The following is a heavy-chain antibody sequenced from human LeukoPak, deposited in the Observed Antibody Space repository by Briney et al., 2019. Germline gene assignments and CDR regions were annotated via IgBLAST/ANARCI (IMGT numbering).Heavy chain of an antibody. J-gene: IGHJ4*02. Sequence: SETLSLTCTVSGGSISSYYWSWIRQPPGKGLEWIGYIYYSGSTNYNPSLKSRVTISVDTSKNQFSLKLSSVTAADTAVYYCARGLRIAAAGFDYWGQGTLVTVSS. V-gene: IGHV4-59*12. CDR3: ARGLRIAAAGFDY. D-gene: IGHD6-13*01. CDR2: IYYSGST. CDR1: GGSISSYY.